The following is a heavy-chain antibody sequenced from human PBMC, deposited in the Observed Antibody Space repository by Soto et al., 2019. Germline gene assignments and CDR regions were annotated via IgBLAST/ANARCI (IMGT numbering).Heavy chain of an antibody. J-gene: IGHJ4*02. Sequence: QVQLQQSGPGLVKPSQTLSLTCAISGDSVSSNSAAWNWIRQSPSRGLEWLGRKYYRSKWYNDYAVSVKSRITINPDTSKNQFSLQLNSVTPEDTAVYYCAREAENSGSYYGALYFDYWGQGTLVTVSS. CDR1: GDSVSSNSAA. CDR3: AREAENSGSYYGALYFDY. V-gene: IGHV6-1*01. CDR2: KYYRSKWYN. D-gene: IGHD1-26*01.